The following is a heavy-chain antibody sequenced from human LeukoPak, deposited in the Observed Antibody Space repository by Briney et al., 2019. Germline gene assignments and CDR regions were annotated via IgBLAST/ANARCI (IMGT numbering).Heavy chain of an antibody. D-gene: IGHD2-21*02. CDR2: ISAYNGNT. CDR1: GYTFTSYG. CDR3: ASGEAVVTAMNAFDI. J-gene: IGHJ3*02. Sequence: GASVKVSCKASGYTFTSYGISWVRQAPGQGLEWMGWISAYNGNTNYAQKLQGRVTMTTDTSTSTAYMELSSLRSEDTAVYYCASGEAVVTAMNAFDIWGQGTMVTVSS. V-gene: IGHV1-18*01.